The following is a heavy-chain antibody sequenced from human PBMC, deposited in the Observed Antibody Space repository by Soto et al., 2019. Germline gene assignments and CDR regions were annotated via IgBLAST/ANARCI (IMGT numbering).Heavy chain of an antibody. CDR2: IIPIFGTA. Sequence: QVQLVQSGAEVKKPGSSVKVSCKASGGTFSSYAISWVRQAPGQGLEWMGGIIPIFGTANYAQKFQGRVTITADESTSTAYMELSSLRSEDTAVYYRARFRDGSNRDHDAFDIWGQGTMVTVSS. V-gene: IGHV1-69*12. D-gene: IGHD5-12*01. J-gene: IGHJ3*02. CDR1: GGTFSSYA. CDR3: ARFRDGSNRDHDAFDI.